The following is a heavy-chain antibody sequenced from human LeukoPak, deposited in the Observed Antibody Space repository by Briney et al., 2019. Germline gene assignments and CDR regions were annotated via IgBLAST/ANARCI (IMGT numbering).Heavy chain of an antibody. CDR3: ARDGRRYSGSYYSCYYYYMDV. D-gene: IGHD1-26*01. CDR1: GFTFSSYG. Sequence: PGGSLRLSCVVSGFTFSSYGMSWVRQAPGKGLEWVSAISGSGGSTYYADSVKGRFTISRDNSKNTLYLQMNSLRAEDTAVYYCARDGRRYSGSYYSCYYYYMDVWGKGTTVTVSS. J-gene: IGHJ6*03. CDR2: ISGSGGST. V-gene: IGHV3-23*01.